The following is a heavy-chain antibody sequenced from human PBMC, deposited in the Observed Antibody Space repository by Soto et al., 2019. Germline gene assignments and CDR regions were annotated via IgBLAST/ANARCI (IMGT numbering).Heavy chain of an antibody. D-gene: IGHD3-3*01. CDR2: IYRGGDT. J-gene: IGHJ5*02. V-gene: IGHV3-53*01. Sequence: EVQLVESGGGVVQPGGSLRLSCAASGFFVSDTSMIWVRQAPGKGLEWVSVIYRGGDTYYADSVKGRFTISRDNSTVYLQMNNLRAEDTAMYYCAKEGIGGIFGAGGFDPWGQGTLVTVSS. CDR1: GFFVSDTS. CDR3: AKEGIGGIFGAGGFDP.